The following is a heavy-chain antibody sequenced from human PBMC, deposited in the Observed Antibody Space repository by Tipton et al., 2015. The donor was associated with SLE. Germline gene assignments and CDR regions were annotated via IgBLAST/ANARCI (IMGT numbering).Heavy chain of an antibody. J-gene: IGHJ4*02. Sequence: TLSLTCAVYGESSSGYFWSWIRQSAGKGLEWIGDIHDGGSSYYNPSLKSRVTISVDQSKNQFSLKLTSVTAADTAVYYCARSRIYDGSVDYYGFFDYWGQGTLVTVSS. V-gene: IGHV4-34*01. CDR1: GESSSGYF. CDR2: IHDGGSS. CDR3: ARSRIYDGSVDYYGFFDY. D-gene: IGHD3-22*01.